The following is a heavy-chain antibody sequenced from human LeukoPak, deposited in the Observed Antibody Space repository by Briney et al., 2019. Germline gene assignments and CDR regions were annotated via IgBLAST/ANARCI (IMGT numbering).Heavy chain of an antibody. V-gene: IGHV3-23*01. CDR3: ATGYSDSLRSPLDS. Sequence: GGSPRLSCAASGLTFNNYALTWLRQAPGKGLEWVSSISGRGGNTYYADSVKGRFTISRDDSKNTLFLQMNSLRAEDTAVYYCATGYSDSLRSPLDSWGQGTLVTVSS. CDR1: GLTFNNYA. D-gene: IGHD3-22*01. CDR2: ISGRGGNT. J-gene: IGHJ5*01.